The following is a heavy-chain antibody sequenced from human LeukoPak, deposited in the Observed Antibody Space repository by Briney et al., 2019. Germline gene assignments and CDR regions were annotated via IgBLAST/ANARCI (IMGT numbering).Heavy chain of an antibody. J-gene: IGHJ4*02. CDR2: ISGSGGST. CDR1: GFTFSSYA. D-gene: IGHD6-13*01. CDR3: AKDRTSYSSSWYGALDY. V-gene: IGHV3-23*01. Sequence: PGGSLRLSCAASGFTFSSYAMSWVRQAPGKGLEWVSAISGSGGSTYYADSVKGRFTISRDNSKNTLYLRMNSLRAEDTAVYYCAKDRTSYSSSWYGALDYWGQGTLVTVSS.